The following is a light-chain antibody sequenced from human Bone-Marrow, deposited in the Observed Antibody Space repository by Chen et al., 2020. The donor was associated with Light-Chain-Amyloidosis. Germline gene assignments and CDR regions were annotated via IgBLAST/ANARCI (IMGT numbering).Light chain of an antibody. CDR2: AAS. V-gene: IGKV1-39*01. J-gene: IGKJ2*01. CDR3: QQSYSTLMYT. CDR1: QSISSY. Sequence: DIQMTQSTSSLSASVGDRVTITCRASQSISSYLNWYQQKPGKAPKLLIYAASSWQSGFPSRFSGSGSGTDVTLTISSLQPEDFATYYCQQSYSTLMYTFGQGTKLEIK.